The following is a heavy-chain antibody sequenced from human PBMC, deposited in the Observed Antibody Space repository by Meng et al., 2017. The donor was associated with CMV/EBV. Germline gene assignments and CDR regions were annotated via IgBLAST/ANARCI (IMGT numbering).Heavy chain of an antibody. CDR1: GGSFSGYY. CDR3: ARGSYRNYRSSYYYYGMDV. J-gene: IGHJ6*02. D-gene: IGHD4-11*01. V-gene: IGHV4-34*01. Sequence: SETLSLTCAVYGGSFSGYYWSWTRQPPGKGLEWIGEINHIGSTNYNPSLKSRVTISVDTSKNQFSLKLSSVTAADTAVYYCARGSYRNYRSSYYYYGMDVWGQGTTVTVSS. CDR2: INHIGST.